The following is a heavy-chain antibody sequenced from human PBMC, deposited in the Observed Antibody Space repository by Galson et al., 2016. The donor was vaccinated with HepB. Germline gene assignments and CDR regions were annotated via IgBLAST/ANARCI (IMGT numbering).Heavy chain of an antibody. J-gene: IGHJ6*02. CDR1: GYTFTEYY. CDR2: LNPTGFTT. Sequence: SVTVSCKASGYTFTEYYLHWLRQAPGQGLEWMGILNPTGFTTSYAQNLQGTVTMTREMSTSTVYLELSSLVYDDTAVDYCPRDPYNANDDYYYRMDVWGQGTAVTVSS. CDR3: PRDPYNANDDYYYRMDV. D-gene: IGHD1-20*01. V-gene: IGHV1-46*01.